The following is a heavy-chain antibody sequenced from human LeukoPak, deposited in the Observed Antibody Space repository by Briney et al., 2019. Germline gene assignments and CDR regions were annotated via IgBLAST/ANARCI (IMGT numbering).Heavy chain of an antibody. Sequence: GGSLRLSCAASGFTFSSYAMSWVRQAPGKGLEWVSAISGSGGSTYYADSVKGRFTISRDNSKNTLYPQMNSLRAEDTAVYYCAKGLVGNWNYDWFDPWGQGTLVTVSS. D-gene: IGHD1-7*01. J-gene: IGHJ5*02. CDR2: ISGSGGST. CDR1: GFTFSSYA. V-gene: IGHV3-23*01. CDR3: AKGLVGNWNYDWFDP.